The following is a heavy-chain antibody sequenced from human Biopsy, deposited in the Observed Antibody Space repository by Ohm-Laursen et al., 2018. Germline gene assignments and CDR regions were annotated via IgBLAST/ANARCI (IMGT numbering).Heavy chain of an antibody. CDR1: GDSLSSGPDN. V-gene: IGHV4-61*01. Sequence: GTLSLTWTVSGDSLSSGPDNWSWIRQPPGQGLEYIGFIYSGGNTNYNPSLQNRVTMSVDTSKNQFSLKLSSVIAADPAVYYCARGRRTSGWPYFANWGQGTLVIVSS. CDR2: IYSGGNT. CDR3: ARGRRTSGWPYFAN. J-gene: IGHJ4*02. D-gene: IGHD6-19*01.